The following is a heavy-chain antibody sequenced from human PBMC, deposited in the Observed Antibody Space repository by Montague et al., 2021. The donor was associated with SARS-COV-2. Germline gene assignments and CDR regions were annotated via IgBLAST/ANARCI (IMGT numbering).Heavy chain of an antibody. CDR3: ARDEDSSGDDY. V-gene: IGHV4-59*12. J-gene: IGHJ4*02. CDR2: IYYSGST. Sequence: SETLSLTCTVSGGSISSYYWSWIRQPLGKGLEWIGCIYYSGSTNYNPSPKSRVTISVDTSKNQFSLKLSSVTAADTAVYYCARDEDSSGDDYWGQGTLVTVSS. CDR1: GGSISSYY. D-gene: IGHD3-22*01.